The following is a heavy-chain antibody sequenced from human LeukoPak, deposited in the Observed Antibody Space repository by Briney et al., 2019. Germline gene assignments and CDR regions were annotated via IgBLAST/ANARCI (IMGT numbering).Heavy chain of an antibody. CDR1: GFTFSTCW. CDR2: IKQDGSEK. CDR3: ARVTFNYYGSGDAFDM. V-gene: IGHV3-7*04. J-gene: IGHJ3*02. Sequence: GGSLRLACAASGFTFSTCWMSWVRQAPGKGLEWVANIKQDGSEKYYVDSVKGRFTISRDNSKNMLYLQMNSLRAEDTAVYYCARVTFNYYGSGDAFDMWGQGTMVTVSS. D-gene: IGHD3-10*01.